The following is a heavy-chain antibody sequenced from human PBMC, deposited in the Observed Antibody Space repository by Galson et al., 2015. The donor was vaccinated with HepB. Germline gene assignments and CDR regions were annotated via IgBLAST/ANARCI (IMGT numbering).Heavy chain of an antibody. CDR2: ISYDGSNK. CDR1: GFIFSSFG. D-gene: IGHD3-22*01. V-gene: IGHV3-30*18. Sequence: SLRLSCAASGFIFSSFGMHWVRQAPGKGLEWVAVISYDGSNKYYGDSVKGRFTISRDNSKNTLFLQMNSLRAEDTGVYYCAKDHFYYDNSGPFDYWGQGTLVTVSS. J-gene: IGHJ4*02. CDR3: AKDHFYYDNSGPFDY.